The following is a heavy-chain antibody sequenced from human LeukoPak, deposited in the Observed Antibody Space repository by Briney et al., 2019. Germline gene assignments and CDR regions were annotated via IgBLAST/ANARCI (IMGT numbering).Heavy chain of an antibody. CDR2: ISVSSGTT. CDR1: GFTFSSYA. Sequence: PGGSLRLSCAASGFTFSSYAMSWVRQAPGKGLDWVSVISVSSGTTYYADSVKGRFTISRDNSKSTLYLQMNSLRAEDTATYYCAKERLVSHTAGFDSWGQGTLVTVSS. CDR3: AKERLVSHTAGFDS. V-gene: IGHV3-23*01. J-gene: IGHJ4*02. D-gene: IGHD2-8*02.